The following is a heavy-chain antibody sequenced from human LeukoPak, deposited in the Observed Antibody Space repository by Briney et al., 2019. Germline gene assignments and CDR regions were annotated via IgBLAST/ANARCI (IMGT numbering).Heavy chain of an antibody. Sequence: GGSLRLSCAASGVTFDDYAMHWVRQAPGKGLEWVSGISWNSGSIGYADSVKGRFTISRDNSKNTLYLQMNSLRAEDTAVYYCAKVLWFGDLMGAFDIWGQGTMVTVSS. D-gene: IGHD3-10*01. J-gene: IGHJ3*02. V-gene: IGHV3-9*01. CDR1: GVTFDDYA. CDR2: ISWNSGSI. CDR3: AKVLWFGDLMGAFDI.